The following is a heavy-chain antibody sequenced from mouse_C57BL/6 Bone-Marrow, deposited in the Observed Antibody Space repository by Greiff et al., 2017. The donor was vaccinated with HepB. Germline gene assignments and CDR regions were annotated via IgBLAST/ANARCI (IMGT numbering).Heavy chain of an antibody. J-gene: IGHJ2*01. V-gene: IGHV1-76*01. Sequence: QVQLKESGAELVRPGASVKLSCKASGYTFTDYYINWVKQRPGQGLEWIARIYPGSGNTYYNEKFKGKATLTAEKSSSTAYMQLSSLTSEDSAVYFCARDGVRYYGSFDYWGQGTTLTVSS. CDR3: ARDGVRYYGSFDY. CDR2: IYPGSGNT. CDR1: GYTFTDYY. D-gene: IGHD1-1*01.